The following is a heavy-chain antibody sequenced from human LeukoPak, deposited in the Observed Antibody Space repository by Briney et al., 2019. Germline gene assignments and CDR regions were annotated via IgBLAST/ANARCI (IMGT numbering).Heavy chain of an antibody. V-gene: IGHV3-9*01. CDR3: ARSAGVGADRTDVFDI. CDR2: IRWNSEDI. Sequence: GGSLRLSCASPGFTFDDYAMHWVRQGPVKGLEWGSGIRWNSEDIGYAASVKGRFTISRDNAKNSLYLQMDSLKFEDTALYYCARSAGVGADRTDVFDIWGQGTRVTVSS. D-gene: IGHD1-26*01. CDR1: GFTFDDYA. J-gene: IGHJ3*02.